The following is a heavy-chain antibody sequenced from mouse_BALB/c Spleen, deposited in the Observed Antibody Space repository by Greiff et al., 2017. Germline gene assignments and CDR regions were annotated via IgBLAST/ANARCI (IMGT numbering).Heavy chain of an antibody. CDR2: INPSNGRT. CDR1: GYTFTSYW. V-gene: IGHV1S81*02. J-gene: IGHJ4*01. D-gene: IGHD2-1*01. Sequence: QVQLQQPGAELVKPGASVKLSCKASGYTFTSYWMHWVKQRPGQGLEWIGEINPSNGRTNYNEKFKSKATLTVDKSSSTAYMQLSSLTSEDSAVYYCARNGNYVYAMDYWGQGTSVTVSS. CDR3: ARNGNYVYAMDY.